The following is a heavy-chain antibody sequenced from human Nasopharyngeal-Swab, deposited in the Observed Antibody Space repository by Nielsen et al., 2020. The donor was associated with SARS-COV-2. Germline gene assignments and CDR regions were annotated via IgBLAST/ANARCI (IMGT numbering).Heavy chain of an antibody. Sequence: GGSLRLSCAASGFTFSSYDMNWVRQGPGKGLEWVSEISGSGGTTYYADSVKGRFTISRDNSKNTLHLQMNSLRVEDTGVYYCAKDLHSSSWPVGYWGQGTLVTVSS. J-gene: IGHJ4*02. CDR2: ISGSGGTT. V-gene: IGHV3-23*01. CDR1: GFTFSSYD. CDR3: AKDLHSSSWPVGY. D-gene: IGHD6-6*01.